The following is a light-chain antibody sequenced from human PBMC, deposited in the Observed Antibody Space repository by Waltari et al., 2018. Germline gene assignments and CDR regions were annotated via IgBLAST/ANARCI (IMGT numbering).Light chain of an antibody. V-gene: IGLV2-11*01. Sequence: QSALTQPRPVSGSPGQSVHISCTGTSSDVGGYNYGHCYQQNPGKSPKLMIYDVSKRPSGVPDRFSGSKSGNTASLTISGLQAEDEADYYCCSYAGSYTWVFGGGTKLTVL. CDR1: SSDVGGYNY. J-gene: IGLJ3*02. CDR2: DVS. CDR3: CSYAGSYTWV.